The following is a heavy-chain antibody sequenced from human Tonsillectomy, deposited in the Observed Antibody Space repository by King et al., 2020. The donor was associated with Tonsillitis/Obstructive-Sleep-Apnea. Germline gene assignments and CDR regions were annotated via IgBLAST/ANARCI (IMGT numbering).Heavy chain of an antibody. CDR1: GGSISSSRYY. D-gene: IGHD4-11*01. CDR3: ARPNTVTNGYYFDY. J-gene: IGHJ4*02. Sequence: QLQESGPGLVKPSETLSLTCSVSGGSISSSRYYWGWIRQPPGKGLEWIGGVYYSWTTYYNPSLKSRVTISVDTSKNQFSLKLSSVTAADTAVYYCARPNTVTNGYYFDYWGQGTLVTVSS. V-gene: IGHV4-39*01. CDR2: VYYSWTT.